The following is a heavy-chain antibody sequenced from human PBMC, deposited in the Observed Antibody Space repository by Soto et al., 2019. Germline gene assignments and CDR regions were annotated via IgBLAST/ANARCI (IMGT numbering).Heavy chain of an antibody. CDR3: AKEGQGIGGSMTTVTKTHSYYYYYGMDV. V-gene: IGHV3-30*18. Sequence: HPGGSLRLSCAASGFTFSSYGMHWVRQAPGKGLEWVAVISYDGSNKYYADSVKGRFTISRDNSKNTLYLQMNSLRAEDTAVYYCAKEGQGIGGSMTTVTKTHSYYYYYGMDVWGQGTTVTVSS. D-gene: IGHD4-4*01. J-gene: IGHJ6*02. CDR2: ISYDGSNK. CDR1: GFTFSSYG.